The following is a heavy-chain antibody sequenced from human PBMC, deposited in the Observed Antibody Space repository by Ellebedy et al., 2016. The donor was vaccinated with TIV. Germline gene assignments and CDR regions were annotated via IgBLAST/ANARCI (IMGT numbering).Heavy chain of an antibody. CDR2: ISGSGDKT. D-gene: IGHD3-10*01. Sequence: GESLKISXTASGFTFSSYAMSWVRQAPGKGLEWVSTISGSGDKTSYADSVKGRFTISRDNSKNTLYLQMNSLRAEDTAVYYCARDRGFSPAIDYWGQGTLVTVSS. CDR3: ARDRGFSPAIDY. J-gene: IGHJ4*02. CDR1: GFTFSSYA. V-gene: IGHV3-23*01.